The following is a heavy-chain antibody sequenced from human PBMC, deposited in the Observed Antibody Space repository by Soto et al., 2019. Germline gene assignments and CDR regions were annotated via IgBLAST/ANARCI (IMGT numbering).Heavy chain of an antibody. CDR3: ARNDYYGLVDY. D-gene: IGHD3-10*01. V-gene: IGHV4-59*08. CDR2: IYYSGTT. CDR1: GGSMSPYY. Sequence: ASETLSLTCTVAGGSMSPYYWSWIRQPPGKGLEWIGYIYYSGTTSYNPSLKSRVTISLDTSKNQFSLKLRSLTAADTAVYYCARNDYYGLVDYWGLGTLVTVSS. J-gene: IGHJ4*02.